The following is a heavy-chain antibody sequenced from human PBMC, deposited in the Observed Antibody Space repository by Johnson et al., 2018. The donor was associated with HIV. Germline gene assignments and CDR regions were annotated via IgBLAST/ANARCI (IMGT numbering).Heavy chain of an antibody. J-gene: IGHJ3*02. V-gene: IGHV3-30*19. Sequence: QVQLVESGGGGVQPGRSLRLSCAASGFTFSNYGMHWVRQAPGKGLEWVAVISYDATNKYYTDSVKGRFTISRDNSKNTLCLQMNSLRAEDTAVYYCARDFPSPLDAFDIWGQGTMVTVSS. CDR3: ARDFPSPLDAFDI. CDR2: ISYDATNK. CDR1: GFTFSNYG.